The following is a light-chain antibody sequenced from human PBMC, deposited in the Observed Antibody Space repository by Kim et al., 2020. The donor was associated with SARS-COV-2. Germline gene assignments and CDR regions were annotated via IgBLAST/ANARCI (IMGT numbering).Light chain of an antibody. CDR2: DVS. J-gene: IGLJ3*02. CDR1: SGDVGTYNY. Sequence: QSALTQPRSVSGSPGQSVTISCTGTSGDVGTYNYISWYQYHPGKAPKLIIYDVSQRPSGVPGRFSGSKSGNTASLTISGLQTEDEADYYCCSYAGSYTYWVFGGGTKVTVL. CDR3: CSYAGSYTYWV. V-gene: IGLV2-11*01.